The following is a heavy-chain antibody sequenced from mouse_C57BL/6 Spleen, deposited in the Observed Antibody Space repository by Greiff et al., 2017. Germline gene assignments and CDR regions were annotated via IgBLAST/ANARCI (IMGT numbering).Heavy chain of an antibody. J-gene: IGHJ4*01. D-gene: IGHD2-2*01. CDR1: GYTFTDYY. V-gene: IGHV1-26*01. CDR3: ARYGYDLMDY. CDR2: LNPNNGGT. Sequence: VQLQQSGPELVKPGASVKISCKASGYTFTDYYMNWVKQSHGKSLEWIGDLNPNNGGTSYNQKFKGKATLTVDKSSSTAYMELRSLTSEDSAFYYCARYGYDLMDYWGQGPSVTVAS.